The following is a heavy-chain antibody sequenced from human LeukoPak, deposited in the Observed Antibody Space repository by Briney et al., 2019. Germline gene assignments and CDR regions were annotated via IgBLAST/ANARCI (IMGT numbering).Heavy chain of an antibody. J-gene: IGHJ3*02. CDR3: ARHPDEDDAFDI. CDR1: GFTFSDYY. Sequence: PGGSLRLSCAASGFTFSDYYMSWIRQAPGKGLEWVSYISNGGRTIYYAASVKGRFTISRDNAESSLYLQMNSLRAEDTAVYYCARHPDEDDAFDIWGQGTMATVSS. V-gene: IGHV3-11*04. CDR2: ISNGGRTI.